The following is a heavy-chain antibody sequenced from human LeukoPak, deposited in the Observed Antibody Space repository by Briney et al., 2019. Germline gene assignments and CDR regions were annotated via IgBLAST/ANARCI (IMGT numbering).Heavy chain of an antibody. D-gene: IGHD3-22*01. Sequence: SETLSLTCTVSGGSISSYYWNWIRQPPGKGLEWIGYIYYSGSTNYNPSLKSRVTISVDTSKNQFSLKLSSVTAADTAVYYCASEPYYYDSSGPQGGDYWGQGTLVTVSS. J-gene: IGHJ4*02. CDR2: IYYSGST. CDR1: GGSISSYY. V-gene: IGHV4-59*12. CDR3: ASEPYYYDSSGPQGGDY.